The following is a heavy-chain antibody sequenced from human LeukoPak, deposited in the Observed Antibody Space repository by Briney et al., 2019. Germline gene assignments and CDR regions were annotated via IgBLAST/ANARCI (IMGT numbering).Heavy chain of an antibody. V-gene: IGHV3-23*01. CDR3: AKTYYYDSSGPD. J-gene: IGHJ4*02. Sequence: GGSLRLSCAASGFTFSDYWMHWVRQAPGKGLEWVSAISGSGGSTYYADSVKGRFTISRDNSKNTLYLQMNSLRAEDTAVYYCAKTYYYDSSGPDWGQGTLVTVSS. D-gene: IGHD3-22*01. CDR2: ISGSGGST. CDR1: GFTFSDYW.